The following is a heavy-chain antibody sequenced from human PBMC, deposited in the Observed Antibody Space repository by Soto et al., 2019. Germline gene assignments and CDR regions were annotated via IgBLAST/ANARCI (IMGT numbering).Heavy chain of an antibody. CDR3: AKSYDSSGDYYSCDS. J-gene: IGHJ5*01. D-gene: IGHD3-22*01. Sequence: EVQLLESGGGFVQPGGSLRLSCAASGFTFSSYAMSWVRQARGKGLEWVSAISSSGGSTYYAGSVKGRFTISGDNSQNRLYMQMNGFRAENTAVYYCAKSYDSSGDYYSCDSWGHGSPDAVST. CDR2: ISSSGGST. V-gene: IGHV3-23*01. CDR1: GFTFSSYA.